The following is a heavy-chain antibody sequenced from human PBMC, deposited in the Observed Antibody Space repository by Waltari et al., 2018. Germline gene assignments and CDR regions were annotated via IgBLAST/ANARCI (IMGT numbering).Heavy chain of an antibody. CDR3: CITMVRGDGKYAFDI. CDR1: GGTFSSYA. CDR2: IIPIFGTA. D-gene: IGHD3-10*01. J-gene: IGHJ3*02. V-gene: IGHV1-69*01. Sequence: QVQLVQSGAEVKKPGSSVKVSCKASGGTFSSYAISWVRQAPGQGLEGMGGIIPIFGTATYAQKFQGRVTITADESTSTAYMELSSLRSEDTAVYYSCITMVRGDGKYAFDIWGQGTMVTVSS.